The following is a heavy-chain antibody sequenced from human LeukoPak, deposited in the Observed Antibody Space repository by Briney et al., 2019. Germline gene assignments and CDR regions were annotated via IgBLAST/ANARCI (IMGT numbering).Heavy chain of an antibody. Sequence: SSETLSLTCTVSGGSISSGGYYWSWIRQHPGQGLEWIGYIYYSGSTYYNPSLKSRVTISVDTSKNQFSLKLSSVPAADTAVYYCARDQARITMVRGAAVRYFDYWGQGTLVTVSS. J-gene: IGHJ4*02. CDR1: GGSISSGGYY. V-gene: IGHV4-31*03. CDR2: IYYSGST. CDR3: ARDQARITMVRGAAVRYFDY. D-gene: IGHD3-10*01.